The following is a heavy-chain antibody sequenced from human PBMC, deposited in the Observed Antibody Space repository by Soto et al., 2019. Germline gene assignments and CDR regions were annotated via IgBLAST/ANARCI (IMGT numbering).Heavy chain of an antibody. D-gene: IGHD5-18*01. J-gene: IGHJ4*02. CDR1: GYTFTGYY. V-gene: IGHV1-2*02. CDR2: INPNSGGT. CDR3: ATGELWFDY. Sequence: ASVKVSCKASGYTFTGYYMHWVRQAPGQGLEWMGCINPNSGGTNYAQKFQGRVTRTGDTSINTAYMELSRLRSDDTAVYYCATGELWFDYWGQGTLVTVSS.